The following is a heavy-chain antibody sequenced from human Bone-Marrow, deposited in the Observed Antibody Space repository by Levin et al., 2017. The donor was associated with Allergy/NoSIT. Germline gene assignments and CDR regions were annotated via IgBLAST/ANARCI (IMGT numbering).Heavy chain of an antibody. V-gene: IGHV7-4-1*02. Sequence: ASVKVSCKASGYTFTSYAMNWVRQAPGQGLEWMGWINTNTGNPTYAQGFTGRFVFSLDTSVSTAYLQISSLKAEDTAVYYCASSPVYDSGYDYVNYYYYGMDVWGQGTTVTVSS. J-gene: IGHJ6*02. CDR2: INTNTGNP. CDR3: ASSPVYDSGYDYVNYYYYGMDV. CDR1: GYTFTSYA. D-gene: IGHD5-12*01.